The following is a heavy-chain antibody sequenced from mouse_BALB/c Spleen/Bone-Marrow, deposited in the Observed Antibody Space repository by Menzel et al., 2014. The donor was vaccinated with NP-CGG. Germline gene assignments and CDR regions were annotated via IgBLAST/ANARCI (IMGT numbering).Heavy chain of an antibody. CDR3: ARSGKVRNAMDY. V-gene: IGHV1-67*01. CDR2: ISGYYGDA. J-gene: IGHJ4*01. D-gene: IGHD2-14*01. Sequence: QVTLKESGAELVRPGVSVKISCKGSGYTFTDYAIHWVKQSHAKSLEFIGLISGYYGDAIYNQKFKGKATMTVDKSSRTAYMDLARLTSEDSAIYYCARSGKVRNAMDYWGQGTSVTVSS. CDR1: GYTFTDYA.